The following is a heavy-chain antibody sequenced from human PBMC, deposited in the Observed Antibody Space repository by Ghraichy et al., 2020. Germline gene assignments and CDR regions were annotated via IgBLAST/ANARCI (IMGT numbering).Heavy chain of an antibody. D-gene: IGHD3-3*01. J-gene: IGHJ6*02. Sequence: ASVKVSCKTSGYTFTSYNIHWVRKASGQGLEWMGRMSPYSGNTAFAQKFQGRVTMTRSTSINTAYMELSGLRSEDTAVYYCARGGGDDFGVLILPTYGMDVWGHGTTVTVSS. CDR2: MSPYSGNT. CDR1: GYTFTSYN. V-gene: IGHV1-8*01. CDR3: ARGGGDDFGVLILPTYGMDV.